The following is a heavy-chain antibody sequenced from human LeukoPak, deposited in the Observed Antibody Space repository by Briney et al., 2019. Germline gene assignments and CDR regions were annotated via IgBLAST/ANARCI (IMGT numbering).Heavy chain of an antibody. CDR1: GFTFSSYA. D-gene: IGHD6-19*01. J-gene: IGHJ4*02. CDR2: ISGSGGST. CDR3: AKGREYSSGWYGGVDY. V-gene: IGHV3-23*01. Sequence: GGSLRLSCAASGFTFSSYAMSWVRQAPGEGLEWVSAISGSGGSTYYADSVKGRFTISRDNSKNTLYLQMNSLRAEDTAVYYCAKGREYSSGWYGGVDYWGQGTLVTVSS.